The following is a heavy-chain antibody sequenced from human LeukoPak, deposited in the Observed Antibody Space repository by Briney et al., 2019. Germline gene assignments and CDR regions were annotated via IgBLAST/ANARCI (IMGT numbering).Heavy chain of an antibody. CDR2: IYHSGST. J-gene: IGHJ4*02. V-gene: IGHV4-30-2*01. D-gene: IGHD3-3*01. CDR3: ASGGGDYDFWSGSMRGTFDY. Sequence: PSETLSLTCTVSGGSISSGGYYWSWIRQPPGKGLEWIGYIYHSGSTYYNPSLKSRVTISVDRSKNQFSLKLSSVTAADTAVYYCASGGGDYDFWSGSMRGTFDYWGQGTLVTVSS. CDR1: GGSISSGGYY.